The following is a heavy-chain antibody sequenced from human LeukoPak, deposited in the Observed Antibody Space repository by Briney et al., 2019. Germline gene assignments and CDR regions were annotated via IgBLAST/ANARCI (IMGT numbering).Heavy chain of an antibody. CDR2: IDPSDSDT. CDR3: ARLHRDAEIPDC. V-gene: IGHV5-51*01. CDR1: GYRFTTYW. J-gene: IGHJ4*02. Sequence: GESLKISCTASGYRFTTYWIGWVRQMPGKGLEWMGIIDPSDSDTRYSPSFQGQVTISADKSISTAYLQWSSLKASDTAMYYCARLHRDAEIPDCWGQGTLVTVSS. D-gene: IGHD5-24*01.